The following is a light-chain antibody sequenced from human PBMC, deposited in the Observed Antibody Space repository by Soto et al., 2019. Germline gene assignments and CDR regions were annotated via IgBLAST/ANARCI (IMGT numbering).Light chain of an antibody. J-gene: IGKJ4*01. Sequence: DIQMNQSPSSVSASIGDRVTITCRASQGVSSWLAWYQQKPGKAPKLLIYTASSLQSGVPSRFSGSRSATDLTLTVSAVQAEDFATCCSQQANAFPLTFGGGTKVEIK. CDR2: TAS. CDR1: QGVSSW. CDR3: QQANAFPLT. V-gene: IGKV1-12*01.